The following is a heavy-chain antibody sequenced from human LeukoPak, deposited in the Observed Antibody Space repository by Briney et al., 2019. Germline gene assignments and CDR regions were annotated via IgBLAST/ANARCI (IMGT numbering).Heavy chain of an antibody. D-gene: IGHD4-11*01. CDR1: GVSISAYH. CDR2: IYPGEGIYATATT. Sequence: SGTLSLTCSVSGVSISAYHWSWIRQSAGNRLEWIGRIYPGEGIYATATTSYNPSFKSRVTMSGDTSKNQLSLKLSSVTAADTAVYYCARDPTTVTTIFDSWGQGILVTVSS. CDR3: ARDPTTVTTIFDS. V-gene: IGHV4-4*07. J-gene: IGHJ4*02.